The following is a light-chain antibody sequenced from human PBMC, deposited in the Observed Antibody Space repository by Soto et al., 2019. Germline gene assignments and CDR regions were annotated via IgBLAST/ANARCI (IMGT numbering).Light chain of an antibody. V-gene: IGKV1-5*01. CDR3: QQYNSYSGT. J-gene: IGKJ1*01. CDR2: DAS. CDR1: QSISSW. Sequence: DIQMTQSPSTLSASVGDRVTITCRASQSISSWLAWYQQKPGKAPKLLIYDASSLESGVPSRFSGSGSGTEFTLTIRSLQPDDFATYYCQQYNSYSGTFGQGTKGDI.